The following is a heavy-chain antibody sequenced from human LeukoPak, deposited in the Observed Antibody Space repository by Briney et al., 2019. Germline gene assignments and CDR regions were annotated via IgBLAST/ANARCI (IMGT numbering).Heavy chain of an antibody. D-gene: IGHD5-18*01. CDR3: ARAGYSYGTGYYFDY. J-gene: IGHJ4*02. CDR1: GGSISSYY. V-gene: IGHV4-59*01. Sequence: SETLSLTCTVSGGSISSYYWSWIRLPPGKGLEWIGYIHYTGATYYNPSLKSRVTISLDTSKNQFSLKLSSVTAADAAVYYCARAGYSYGTGYYFDYWGQGALVTVSS. CDR2: IHYTGAT.